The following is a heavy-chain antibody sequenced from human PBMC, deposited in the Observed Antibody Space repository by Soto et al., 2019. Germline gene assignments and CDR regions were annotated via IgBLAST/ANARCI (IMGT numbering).Heavy chain of an antibody. D-gene: IGHD5-12*01. Sequence: XGALRVSCAAAGFTFSSYKMDWVRQAPGKGLEWVAYISSSGTILYADSVKGRFTISRDNADNSLYLQMNSLRAEDTAVYYCTKEKSVMYSGYDAFDIWGRGTMVTVSS. J-gene: IGHJ3*02. CDR2: ISSSGTI. CDR3: TKEKSVMYSGYDAFDI. CDR1: GFTFSSYK. V-gene: IGHV3-48*03.